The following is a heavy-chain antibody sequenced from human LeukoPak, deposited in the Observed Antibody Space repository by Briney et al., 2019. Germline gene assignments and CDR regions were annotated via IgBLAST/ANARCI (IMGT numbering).Heavy chain of an antibody. CDR2: ISSSSSYI. V-gene: IGHV3-21*01. CDR3: AGVRVVVTAAIDY. D-gene: IGHD2-21*02. J-gene: IGHJ4*02. Sequence: PGGSLRLSCAASGFTFSSYSMNWVRQAPGKGLEWVSSISSSSSYIYYADSVKGRFTISRDNAKNSLYLQMNSLRAEDTAVYYCAGVRVVVTAAIDYWGQGTLVTVSS. CDR1: GFTFSSYS.